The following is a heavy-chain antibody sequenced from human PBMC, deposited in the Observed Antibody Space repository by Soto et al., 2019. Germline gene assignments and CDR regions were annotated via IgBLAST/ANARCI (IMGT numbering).Heavy chain of an antibody. CDR3: AGDRGYGQWLDFDY. CDR1: GYTFTSYA. J-gene: IGHJ4*02. D-gene: IGHD6-19*01. CDR2: INAGNGNT. V-gene: IGHV1-3*01. Sequence: QVQLVQSGAEVKKPGASVKVSCKASGYTFTSYAMHWVRQAPGQRLEWMGWINAGNGNTKYSQKFQGRVTITRDTSASTAYMELSSLRSEDTAVYYCAGDRGYGQWLDFDYWGQGTLVTVSS.